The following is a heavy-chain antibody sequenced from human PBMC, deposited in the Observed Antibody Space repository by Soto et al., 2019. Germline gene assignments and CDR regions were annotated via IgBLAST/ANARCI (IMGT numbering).Heavy chain of an antibody. CDR2: ISGSGGST. CDR3: ATTPRSYYDFWSVYYGRFESFDY. CDR1: GFTFSSYA. V-gene: IGHV3-23*01. D-gene: IGHD3-3*01. J-gene: IGHJ4*02. Sequence: EVQLLESGGGLVQPGGSLRLSCAASGFTFSSYAMSWVRQAPGKGLEWVSAISGSGGSTYYADSVKGRFTISRDNSKNTLYLQMNSLRAEDTAVYYCATTPRSYYDFWSVYYGRFESFDYWGQGTLVTVSS.